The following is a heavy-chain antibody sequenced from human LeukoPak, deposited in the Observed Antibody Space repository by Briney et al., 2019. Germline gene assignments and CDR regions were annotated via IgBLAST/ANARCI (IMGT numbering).Heavy chain of an antibody. CDR2: IIPIFGTA. J-gene: IGHJ3*02. CDR1: GGTFSSYA. CDR3: ARRIQLWLSAFDI. Sequence: AASVKVSCKASGGTFSSYAISWVRQAPGQGLEWMGGIIPIFGTANYAQKFQGRVTITGDESTSTAYMELSSLRSEDTAVYYCARRIQLWLSAFDIWGQGTMVTVSS. V-gene: IGHV1-69*13. D-gene: IGHD5-18*01.